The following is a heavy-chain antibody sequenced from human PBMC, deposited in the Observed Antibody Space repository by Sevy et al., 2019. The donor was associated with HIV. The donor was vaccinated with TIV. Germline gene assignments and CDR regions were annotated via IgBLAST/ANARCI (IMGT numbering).Heavy chain of an antibody. CDR2: ISYDGSNK. CDR1: GFTFSSYA. V-gene: IGHV3-30-3*01. D-gene: IGHD5-18*01. Sequence: GGSVRLSCAASGFTFSSYAMHWVRQAPGKGLEWVAVISYDGSNKYYADSVKGRFTISRDNSKNTLYLQMNSLRAEDTAVYYCAREGVVDTAISYYFDYWGQGTLVTVSS. CDR3: AREGVVDTAISYYFDY. J-gene: IGHJ4*02.